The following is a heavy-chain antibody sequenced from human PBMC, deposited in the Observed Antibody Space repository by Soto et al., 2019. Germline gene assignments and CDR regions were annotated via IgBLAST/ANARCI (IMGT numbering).Heavy chain of an antibody. J-gene: IGHJ6*02. D-gene: IGHD3-22*01. Sequence: SVKVSCKASGGTFSSYAISWVRQAPGQGLEWMGGIIPIFGTANYAQKFQGRVTITADESTSTAYMELSSLRSEDTAVYYCARSLYDSSGYYPKYYYYGMDVWGQGTTVTVSS. CDR2: IIPIFGTA. V-gene: IGHV1-69*13. CDR1: GGTFSSYA. CDR3: ARSLYDSSGYYPKYYYYGMDV.